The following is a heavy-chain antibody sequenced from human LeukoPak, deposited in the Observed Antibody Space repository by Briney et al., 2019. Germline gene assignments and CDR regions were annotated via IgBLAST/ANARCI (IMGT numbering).Heavy chain of an antibody. D-gene: IGHD2-2*01. CDR2: VSGGGGGT. CDR1: GFTFSSYA. Sequence: GGSLRLSCAASGFTFSSYAMSWVRQAPGKGLDWVSVVSGGGGGTYYADSVKGRFTISRDNSKNTLYLQMNSLRAEDTAVYYCAKVRNYCSSASCQNFDSWGQGALVTVSS. J-gene: IGHJ4*02. CDR3: AKVRNYCSSASCQNFDS. V-gene: IGHV3-23*01.